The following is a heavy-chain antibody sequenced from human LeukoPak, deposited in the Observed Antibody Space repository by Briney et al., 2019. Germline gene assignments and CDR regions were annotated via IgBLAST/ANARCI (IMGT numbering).Heavy chain of an antibody. CDR1: GFTFSSYS. Sequence: PGGSLRLSCAASGFTFSSYSMNWVRQAPGKGLEWVSYISSSSSSTIYYADSVKGRFTISRDNAKNSLYLQMNSLRAEDTAVYYCARGPIVYDILTGYIPLYDYWGQGTLVTVSS. J-gene: IGHJ4*02. CDR2: ISSSSSSTI. D-gene: IGHD3-9*01. CDR3: ARGPIVYDILTGYIPLYDY. V-gene: IGHV3-48*01.